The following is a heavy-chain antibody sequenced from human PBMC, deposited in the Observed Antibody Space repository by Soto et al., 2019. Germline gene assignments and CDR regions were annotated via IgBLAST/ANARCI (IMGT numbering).Heavy chain of an antibody. D-gene: IGHD3-22*01. CDR1: GYTFTSYD. Sequence: ASVKVSCKASGYTFTSYDINWVRQATGQGLEWMGWMNPNSGNTGYAQKFQGRVTMTRNTSISTAYMELSSLRSEDTAVYYCVRGWKLYYYDSSGSHQSDYWGQGPLGTVAS. V-gene: IGHV1-8*01. CDR2: MNPNSGNT. J-gene: IGHJ4*02. CDR3: VRGWKLYYYDSSGSHQSDY.